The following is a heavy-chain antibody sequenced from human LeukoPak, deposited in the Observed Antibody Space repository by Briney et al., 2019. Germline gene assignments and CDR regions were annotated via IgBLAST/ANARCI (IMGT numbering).Heavy chain of an antibody. CDR1: GLTLSRFW. V-gene: IGHV3-7*05. Sequence: PGGSLRLSCEASGLTLSRFWMSWVRQAPGKGLEWVANIKPDGSEKYYLDSVKGRFTISRDNAKNSLYLQMNRLRAEDTAVYYCARVSIVYGMDVWGQGTTVTVSS. CDR2: IKPDGSEK. J-gene: IGHJ6*02. D-gene: IGHD3-3*02. CDR3: ARVSIVYGMDV.